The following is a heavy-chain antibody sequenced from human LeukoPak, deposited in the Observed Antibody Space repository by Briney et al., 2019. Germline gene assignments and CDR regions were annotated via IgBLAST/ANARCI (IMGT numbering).Heavy chain of an antibody. CDR3: ARDLGSSWYVAYYFDY. CDR1: GYTFTGYY. J-gene: IGHJ4*02. D-gene: IGHD6-13*01. CDR2: INPNSGGT. Sequence: GASVKVSCKASGYTFTGYYMHWVRQAPGQGLEWMGWINPNSGGTNYAQKFQGWVTMTRDTSISTAYMELSRLRSDDTAVYYCARDLGSSWYVAYYFDYWGQGTLVTVS. V-gene: IGHV1-2*04.